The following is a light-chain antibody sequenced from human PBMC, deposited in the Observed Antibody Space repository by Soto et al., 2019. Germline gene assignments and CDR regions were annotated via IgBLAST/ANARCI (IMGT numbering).Light chain of an antibody. CDR1: QTVSNN. CDR3: QQYNNWPMT. CDR2: GAS. V-gene: IGKV3-15*01. Sequence: EIVMTQSPAPPSLSSGGKATPSRRASQTVSNNLAWYQQKPGQAPRLLIFGASTRASGVPARFSGSGSGTEFTITISSLQSEDFAVYYCQQYNNWPMTFGQGTKV. J-gene: IGKJ1*01.